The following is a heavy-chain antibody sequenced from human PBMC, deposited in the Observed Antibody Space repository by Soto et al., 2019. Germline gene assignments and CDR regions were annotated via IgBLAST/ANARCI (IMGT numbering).Heavy chain of an antibody. V-gene: IGHV4-59*01. CDR2: IYYSGST. J-gene: IGHJ6*02. CDR3: ARDSAYYYDSSGSGMDV. D-gene: IGHD3-22*01. CDR1: GGSISSYY. Sequence: LSLTCTVSGGSISSYYWSWIRQPPGKGLEWIGYIYYSGSTNYNPSLKSRVTISVDTSKNQFSLKLSSVTAADTAVYYCARDSAYYYDSSGSGMDVWGQGTTVTVSS.